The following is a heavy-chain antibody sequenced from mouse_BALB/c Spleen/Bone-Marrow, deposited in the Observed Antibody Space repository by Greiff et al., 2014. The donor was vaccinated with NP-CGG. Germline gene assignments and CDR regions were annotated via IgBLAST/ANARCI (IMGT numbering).Heavy chain of an antibody. J-gene: IGHJ4*01. Sequence: EVMLVESGGDLVKPGGSLKLSCAASGFTFSTYGMYWVRQTPDKRLEWVATISSGGGYTYYPDSVKGRFTISRDNANNSLYLEMSSLKSEDTAMYYCTSQRNWDHYAMDYWGQGTSVTVSS. CDR3: TSQRNWDHYAMDY. CDR1: GFTFSTYG. D-gene: IGHD4-1*01. V-gene: IGHV5-6*01. CDR2: ISSGGGYT.